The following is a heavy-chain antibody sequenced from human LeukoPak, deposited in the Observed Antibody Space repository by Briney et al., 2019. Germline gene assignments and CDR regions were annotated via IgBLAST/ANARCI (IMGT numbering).Heavy chain of an antibody. CDR2: IDPSDSYT. CDR3: ARIWFGELYLDY. V-gene: IGHV5-10-1*01. CDR1: GYSFTSYW. Sequence: GESLKISCKGSGYSFTSYWISWVRQMPGKGLEWMGRIDPSDSYTNYSPSFQGHVTISADKSISTAYLQWSSLKASDIAMYYCARIWFGELYLDYWGQGTLVTVSS. D-gene: IGHD3-10*01. J-gene: IGHJ4*02.